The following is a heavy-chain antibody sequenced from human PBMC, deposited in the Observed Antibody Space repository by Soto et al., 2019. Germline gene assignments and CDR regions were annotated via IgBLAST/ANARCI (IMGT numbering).Heavy chain of an antibody. D-gene: IGHD6-19*01. CDR2: ITGSGGGA. V-gene: IGHV3-23*01. CDR1: GFTFSIYG. Sequence: EVQLLESGGDLVQPGGSLRLSCAASGFTFSIYGMTWVRQAPGKGLEWVSYITGSGGGAYYADSVKGRLTISRDNSKSTLYLQMDSRRDDDRAIYYCAREIRVAGRRNYFDYWGQGTLVTVSS. J-gene: IGHJ4*02. CDR3: AREIRVAGRRNYFDY.